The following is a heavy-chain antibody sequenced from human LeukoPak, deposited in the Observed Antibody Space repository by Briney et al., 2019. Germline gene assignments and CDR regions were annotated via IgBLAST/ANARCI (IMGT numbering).Heavy chain of an antibody. V-gene: IGHV3-30*03. J-gene: IGHJ5*02. CDR2: ISYDGSNK. D-gene: IGHD6-13*01. Sequence: GGSLRLSCAASGFTFSSYGMHWVRQAPGKGLEWVAVISYDGSNKYYADSVKGRFTISRDNSKNTLYLQMNSLRAEDTAVYYCASGVAPTSSNWYLNWFDPWGQGTLVTVSS. CDR3: ASGVAPTSSNWYLNWFDP. CDR1: GFTFSSYG.